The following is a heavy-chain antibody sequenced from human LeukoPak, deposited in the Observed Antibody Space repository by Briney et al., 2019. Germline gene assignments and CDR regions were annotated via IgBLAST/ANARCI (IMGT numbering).Heavy chain of an antibody. J-gene: IGHJ4*02. CDR3: ARDSIGYYGSGNFEY. CDR1: GGSISSGGYY. V-gene: IGHV4-31*03. CDR2: IDSSGNT. D-gene: IGHD3-10*01. Sequence: SETLSLTCTVSGGSISSGGYYWTWIRQHPETGLEWIGNIDSSGNTYHNPSLKSRITISVDTYNNQFSLKLSSVTAADTAVYYCARDSIGYYGSGNFEYWGQGTLVTVSS.